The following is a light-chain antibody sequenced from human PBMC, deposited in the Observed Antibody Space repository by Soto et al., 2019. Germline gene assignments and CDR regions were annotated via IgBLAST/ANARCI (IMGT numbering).Light chain of an antibody. V-gene: IGKV1-12*01. CDR3: QQANSFPIT. Sequence: DIQMTQSQSSVSAAVGDRVTITCRASQGISSCLAWYQQKPGKAPKLLLYAASSLQSGVPSRFSGSGSGTDFTITSSSLQPEDFATYYCQQANSFPITFGQGTRLEIK. CDR1: QGISSC. CDR2: AAS. J-gene: IGKJ5*01.